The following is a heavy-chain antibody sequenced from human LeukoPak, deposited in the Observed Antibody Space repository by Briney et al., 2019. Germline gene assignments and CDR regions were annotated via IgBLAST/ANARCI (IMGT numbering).Heavy chain of an antibody. J-gene: IGHJ5*02. Sequence: PSETLSLTCTVSGGSVKSYYWSWIRQSPGKGLEWIAYIHYSGSTNYNPSLKSRVTMSLDASKNQFSLELNSVTPADTAVYYCARGGNYWPQWWFDPWGRGTLVTVSS. CDR1: GGSVKSYY. CDR2: IHYSGST. CDR3: ARGGNYWPQWWFDP. V-gene: IGHV4-59*02. D-gene: IGHD1-26*01.